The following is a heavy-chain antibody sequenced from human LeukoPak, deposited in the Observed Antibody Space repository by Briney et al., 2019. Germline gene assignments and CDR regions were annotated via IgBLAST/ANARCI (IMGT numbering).Heavy chain of an antibody. CDR2: ISSSSSYI. V-gene: IGHV3-21*01. Sequence: PGGSLRLSCAASGFTFSSYSMNWVRQAPGKGLEWVSSISSSSSYIYYADSVKGRFTISRDNAKNSLYLQMNSLRAEDTAVYYCARDPPLYGGATTDYWGQGTLVTVSS. J-gene: IGHJ4*02. D-gene: IGHD1-26*01. CDR1: GFTFSSYS. CDR3: ARDPPLYGGATTDY.